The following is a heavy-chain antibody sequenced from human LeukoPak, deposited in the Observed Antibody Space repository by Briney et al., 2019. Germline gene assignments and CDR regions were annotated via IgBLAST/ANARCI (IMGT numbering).Heavy chain of an antibody. CDR2: ISYSGASP. Sequence: GGSLRLSCAASGFTFSSYAMSWVRQAPGKGLEWVSTISYSGASPYYADSVKGRFTISRDNSKNTLYLQVNSLRAEDTAVYYCAKWPYDSSGHAFDIWGQGTMVTVSS. D-gene: IGHD3-22*01. CDR1: GFTFSSYA. CDR3: AKWPYDSSGHAFDI. J-gene: IGHJ3*02. V-gene: IGHV3-23*01.